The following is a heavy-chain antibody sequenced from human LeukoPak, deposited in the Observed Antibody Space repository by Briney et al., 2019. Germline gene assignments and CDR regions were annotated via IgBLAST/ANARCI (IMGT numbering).Heavy chain of an antibody. Sequence: GGSLRLSCAASGFTFSGSALHWVRQASGKGLEWVGRIRSTANGYATAYAASVKGRFTISRDDSKNTAYLQMNSLRAEDTAVYYCAKSNRYSSGLPPYWGQGTLVTVSS. V-gene: IGHV3-73*01. CDR1: GFTFSGSA. J-gene: IGHJ4*02. CDR2: IRSTANGYAT. CDR3: AKSNRYSSGLPPY. D-gene: IGHD6-19*01.